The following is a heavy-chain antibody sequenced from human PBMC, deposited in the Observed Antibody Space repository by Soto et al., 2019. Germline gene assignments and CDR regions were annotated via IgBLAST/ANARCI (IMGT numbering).Heavy chain of an antibody. V-gene: IGHV1-69*01. D-gene: IGHD3-10*01. CDR1: GGTFSSYA. J-gene: IGHJ2*01. CDR3: ARGGVVVRGPGWYFDL. Sequence: QVQLVQSGAEVKKPGSSVKVSCKASGGTFSSYAISWVRQAPGQGLEWMGGIIPIFGTANYAQKFQGRVTITADESTSTAYMELSSLRSEDAAVYYCARGGVVVRGPGWYFDLWGRGTLVTVSS. CDR2: IIPIFGTA.